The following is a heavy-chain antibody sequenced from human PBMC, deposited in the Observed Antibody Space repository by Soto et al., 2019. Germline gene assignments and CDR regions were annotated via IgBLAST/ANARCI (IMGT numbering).Heavy chain of an antibody. J-gene: IGHJ4*02. V-gene: IGHV3-20*04. CDR1: GFTFDDYG. CDR2: INWNGGST. D-gene: IGHD3-10*01. CDR3: AREDGEIWFGEFQHYYFDY. Sequence: GGSLRLSCAASGFTFDDYGMSWVRQAPGKGLEWVSGINWNGGSTGYADSVKGRFTISRDNAKNSLYLQMNSLRAEDTALYYCAREDGEIWFGEFQHYYFDYWGQGTLVTVSS.